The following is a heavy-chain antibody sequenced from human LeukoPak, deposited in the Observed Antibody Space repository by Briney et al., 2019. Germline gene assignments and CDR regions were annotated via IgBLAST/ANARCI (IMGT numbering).Heavy chain of an antibody. CDR1: GFTFSSYW. D-gene: IGHD5/OR15-5a*01. V-gene: IGHV3-7*01. CDR2: INQDGSEK. CDR3: ASVQVSTRLPFDY. Sequence: GGSLRLSCAASGFTFSSYWMSWVRQAPGKGLEWVANINQDGSEKYYVDSVKGRFTISRDNAKNSLYLQMNSLRAEDTAVYYCASVQVSTRLPFDYWGQGTLVTVPS. J-gene: IGHJ4*02.